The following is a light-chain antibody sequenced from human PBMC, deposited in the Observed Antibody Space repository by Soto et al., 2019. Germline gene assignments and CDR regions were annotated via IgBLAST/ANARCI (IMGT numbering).Light chain of an antibody. Sequence: SYELTQPPSVSVSPGQTASITCSEDKLGDKYACWYQQKPGQSPVLVIYQDSKRPSGIPERFSGSNSGNTATLTISGTQAMDEADYYCQAWDSSTFYVFGTGTKLTVL. CDR3: QAWDSSTFYV. CDR2: QDS. V-gene: IGLV3-1*01. J-gene: IGLJ1*01. CDR1: KLGDKY.